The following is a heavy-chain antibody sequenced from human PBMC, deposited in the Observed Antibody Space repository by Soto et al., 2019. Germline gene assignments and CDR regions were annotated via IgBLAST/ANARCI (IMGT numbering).Heavy chain of an antibody. V-gene: IGHV4-30-4*01. CDR1: GGSISSGDYY. CDR3: ARRADILTGYYGLDY. J-gene: IGHJ4*02. D-gene: IGHD3-9*01. CDR2: IYYSGST. Sequence: SETLSLTCTVSGGSISSGDYYWSWIRQPPGKGLEWIGYIYYSGSTYYNPSLKSRVTISVDTSKNQFSLKLSSVTAADTAVYYCARRADILTGYYGLDYWGQGTLVTVSS.